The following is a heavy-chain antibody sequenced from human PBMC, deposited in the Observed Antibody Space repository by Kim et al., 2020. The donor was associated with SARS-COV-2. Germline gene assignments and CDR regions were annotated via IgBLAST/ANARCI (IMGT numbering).Heavy chain of an antibody. CDR3: SSKATWSGPTPTVGFYV. CDR2: INVSGKI. CDR1: GGSFSGYF. D-gene: IGHD3-3*01. J-gene: IGHJ3*01. V-gene: IGHV4-34*01. Sequence: SETLSLTCAVHGGSFSGYFWSWIRQTPGKGLEWIWEINVSGKINYNPSPTSRVTISLEKYTNQYSLNLGPVSAAATAPYYCSSKATWSGPTPTVGFYVWG.